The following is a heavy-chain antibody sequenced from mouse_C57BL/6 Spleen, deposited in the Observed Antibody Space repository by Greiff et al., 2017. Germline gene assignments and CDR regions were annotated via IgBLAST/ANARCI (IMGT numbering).Heavy chain of an antibody. V-gene: IGHV14-2*01. CDR2: IDPEDGET. J-gene: IGHJ4*01. CDR1: GFNIKDYY. CDR3: ARGEYAMDY. Sequence: EVKLMESGAELVKPGASVKLSCTASGFNIKDYYMHWVKQRTEQGLEWIGRIDPEDGETKYATKFQGKATITADTSSNTAYLQLSSLTSEDTAVYYCARGEYAMDYWGQGTSVTVSS.